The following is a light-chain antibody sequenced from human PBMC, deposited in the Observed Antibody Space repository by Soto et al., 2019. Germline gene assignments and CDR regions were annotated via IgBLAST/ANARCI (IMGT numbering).Light chain of an antibody. Sequence: EIVMTQSPATLSVSPGETATLSCRASQSVSYNLAWYQQKPGQGPRLLIYGAFNRATGIPARFSGSGSGTEFTRTISSLQSEDFAVYYCQPYKNSPPLTFGGGTKVEIK. CDR3: QPYKNSPPLT. CDR2: GAF. V-gene: IGKV3-15*01. J-gene: IGKJ4*01. CDR1: QSVSYN.